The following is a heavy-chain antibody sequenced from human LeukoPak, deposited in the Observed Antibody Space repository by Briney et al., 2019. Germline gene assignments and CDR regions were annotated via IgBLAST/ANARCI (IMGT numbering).Heavy chain of an antibody. J-gene: IGHJ3*02. CDR3: ARPSITIFGVVISDAFVI. D-gene: IGHD3-3*01. V-gene: IGHV1-69*05. CDR2: IIPIFGTA. Sequence: ASVKVSCKASGGTFSSYAISWVRQAPGQGLEWMGGIIPIFGTANYAQKFQGRATITTDESTSTAYMELSSLRSEDTAVYYCARPSITIFGVVISDAFVIWGQGTMVTVSS. CDR1: GGTFSSYA.